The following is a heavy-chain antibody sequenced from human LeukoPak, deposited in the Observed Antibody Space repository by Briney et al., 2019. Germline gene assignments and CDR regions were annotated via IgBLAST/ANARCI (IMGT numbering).Heavy chain of an antibody. CDR3: ARVKGDYSFDY. J-gene: IGHJ4*02. CDR1: GASISSYY. D-gene: IGHD4-17*01. CDR2: ICYSGST. Sequence: PSETLSLTCTVSGASISSYYWSWIRQPPGKGLEWIGYICYSGSTNYNPSLKSRVTISVDTSKNQFSLKLSSVAAADTAMYYCARVKGDYSFDYWGQGTLVTVSS. V-gene: IGHV4-59*01.